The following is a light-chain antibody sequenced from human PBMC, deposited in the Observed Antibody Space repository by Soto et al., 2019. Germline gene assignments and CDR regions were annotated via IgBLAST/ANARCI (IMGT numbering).Light chain of an antibody. CDR3: QQRSSWPPT. J-gene: IGKJ2*01. CDR1: QSVSTY. Sequence: EIVLTQSPATLSLSPGERATLSCRASQSVSTYLAWYQQKPGQAPRLLIFDASNRATGIPARFSGSGSGTEFTLTFSSLEPEDFAVYYCQQRSSWPPTFGQGSKLEIK. V-gene: IGKV3-11*01. CDR2: DAS.